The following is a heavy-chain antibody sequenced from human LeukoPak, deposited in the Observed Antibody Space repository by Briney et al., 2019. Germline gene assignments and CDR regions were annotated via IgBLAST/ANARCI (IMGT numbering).Heavy chain of an antibody. Sequence: PGGSLTLSCAASGFTFSCYSMNWLRPAPGKGLEWVSYINSSSSTIDYADYVKGRFTMSRDNAKNSLYLQMNSLRAEDTAVYYCARVRGSYHFDYWGQGTLVTVSS. CDR1: GFTFSCYS. J-gene: IGHJ4*02. V-gene: IGHV3-48*01. CDR2: INSSSSTI. D-gene: IGHD1-26*01. CDR3: ARVRGSYHFDY.